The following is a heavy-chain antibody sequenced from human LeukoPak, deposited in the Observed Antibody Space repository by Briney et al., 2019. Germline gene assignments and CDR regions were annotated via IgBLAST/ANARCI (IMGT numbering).Heavy chain of an antibody. Sequence: GGSLRLSCAASGFTFSSYAMHWVRQAPGKGLEWVAVISYDGSNKYYADSVKGRFTISRDNSKNTLYLQMNSLRAEDTAVYYCAKGAKDYYDSSGYWGIDYWGQGTLVTVSS. CDR1: GFTFSSYA. CDR3: AKGAKDYYDSSGYWGIDY. V-gene: IGHV3-30-3*01. D-gene: IGHD3-22*01. J-gene: IGHJ4*02. CDR2: ISYDGSNK.